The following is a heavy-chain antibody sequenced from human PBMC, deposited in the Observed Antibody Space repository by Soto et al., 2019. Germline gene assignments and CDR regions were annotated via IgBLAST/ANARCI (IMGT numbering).Heavy chain of an antibody. Sequence: GGSLRLSCAASGFTFSSYSMNWVRQAPGKGLEWVSSISSSSSYIYYADSVKGRFTISRDNAKNSLYLQMNSLRAEDTAVYYCARDGNKIAAAAFDSWGQGTLVTVSS. V-gene: IGHV3-21*01. D-gene: IGHD6-13*01. J-gene: IGHJ4*02. CDR1: GFTFSSYS. CDR3: ARDGNKIAAAAFDS. CDR2: ISSSSSYI.